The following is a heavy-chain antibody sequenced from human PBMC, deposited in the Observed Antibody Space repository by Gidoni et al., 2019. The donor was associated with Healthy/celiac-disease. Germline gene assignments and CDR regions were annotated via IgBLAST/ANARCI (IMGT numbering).Heavy chain of an antibody. CDR2: INHSGST. D-gene: IGHD2-2*01. CDR1: GGSFSGYY. J-gene: IGHJ6*02. V-gene: IGHV4-34*01. CDR3: ARGRCSSTSCRWEYYYYGMDV. Sequence: QVQLQQWGAGLLKPSETLSLTCAVYGGSFSGYYWSWIRQPPGKGLEWIGEINHSGSTNYNPSLKSRVTISVDTSKNQFSLKLSSVTAADTAVYYCARGRCSSTSCRWEYYYYGMDVWGQGTTVTVSS.